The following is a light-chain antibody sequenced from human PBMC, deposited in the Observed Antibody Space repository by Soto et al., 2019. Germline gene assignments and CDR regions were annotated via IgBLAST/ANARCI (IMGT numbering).Light chain of an antibody. CDR1: SGSIASNY. CDR2: EDN. CDR3: QSHDTTNVV. Sequence: NFMLTQPHSVAESPGKTLTISCTGSSGSIASNYVQWYQQRTGSAPTTVIYEDNKRPSGVPDRFSGSVDTSSNSASLIISGMKTEDEADYYCQSHDTTNVVFGRGTKVTVL. J-gene: IGLJ3*02. V-gene: IGLV6-57*02.